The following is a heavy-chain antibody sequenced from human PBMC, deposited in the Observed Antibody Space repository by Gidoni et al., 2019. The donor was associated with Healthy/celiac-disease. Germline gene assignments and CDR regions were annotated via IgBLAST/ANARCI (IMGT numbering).Heavy chain of an antibody. CDR2: ISWNSGSR. Sequence: EVQLVESGGGLVQPGRSLILSCAAPGFTFDDYAMHGVRQAPGKGLEWVSGISWNSGSRGYADAVKGRFTISRDNAKNSLYLQMNSLRAEDTALYYCAKDKNQLLVWWMDVWGKGTTVTVSS. CDR3: AKDKNQLLVWWMDV. J-gene: IGHJ6*04. CDR1: GFTFDDYA. D-gene: IGHD2-2*01. V-gene: IGHV3-9*01.